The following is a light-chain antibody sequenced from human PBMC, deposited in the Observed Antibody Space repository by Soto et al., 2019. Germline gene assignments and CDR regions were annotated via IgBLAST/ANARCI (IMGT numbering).Light chain of an antibody. Sequence: DIQMTQSPSTLSASIGDRVTITCRASESIRTWLAWYQHKPGKAPKFLIYDASSLESGVPSRFSGSGSGTEFTLTISSLQPDDFATYYCQHYNSYSEAFGQGTRLEIK. CDR2: DAS. CDR1: ESIRTW. V-gene: IGKV1-5*01. J-gene: IGKJ5*01. CDR3: QHYNSYSEA.